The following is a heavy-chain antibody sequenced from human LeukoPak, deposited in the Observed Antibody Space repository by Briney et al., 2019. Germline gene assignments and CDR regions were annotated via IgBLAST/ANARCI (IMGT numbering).Heavy chain of an antibody. CDR3: AREGDYYGSGSYYNADY. J-gene: IGHJ4*02. V-gene: IGHV1-69*13. D-gene: IGHD3-10*01. CDR2: IIPIFGTA. Sequence: SVKVSCKASGGTFSSYAINWVRHAPGQGLEWMGGIIPIFGTANYAQKFQGRVTITADESTSTAYMELSSLRSEDTAVYYCAREGDYYGSGSYYNADYWGQGTLVTVSS. CDR1: GGTFSSYA.